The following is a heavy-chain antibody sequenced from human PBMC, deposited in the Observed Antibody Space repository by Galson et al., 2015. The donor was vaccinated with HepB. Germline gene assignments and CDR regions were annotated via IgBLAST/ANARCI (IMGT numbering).Heavy chain of an antibody. Sequence: QSGAEVKKPGESLRISCKGSGYTFTTFWISWVRQMPGKGLEWMGRIDPSDSYTDYSPSFQCHVTISADKSITTAYLQWSSLKASDTAMYYCASRQYYYGSGTYYNVSDYWGQGTLVTVSS. CDR3: ASRQYYYGSGTYYNVSDY. CDR1: GYTFTTFW. V-gene: IGHV5-10-1*01. CDR2: IDPSDSYT. J-gene: IGHJ4*02. D-gene: IGHD3-10*01.